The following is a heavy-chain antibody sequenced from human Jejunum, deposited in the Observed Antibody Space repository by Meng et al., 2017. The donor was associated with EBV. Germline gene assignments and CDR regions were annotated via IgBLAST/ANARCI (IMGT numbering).Heavy chain of an antibody. V-gene: IGHV4-61*01. CDR1: GGPVNSGNVY. D-gene: IGHD5-12*01. CDR3: AGLRYSGYDRAFDY. CDR2: IYYSGST. J-gene: IGHJ4*02. Sequence: QRQESGPGLVKPSETLSLTCTVSGGPVNSGNVYWSWIRQPPGKGLEWIGYIYYSGSTNYIPSLKSRVTISLDTSKNQFSLKLSSVTAADTAVYYCAGLRYSGYDRAFDYWGQGALVTVSS.